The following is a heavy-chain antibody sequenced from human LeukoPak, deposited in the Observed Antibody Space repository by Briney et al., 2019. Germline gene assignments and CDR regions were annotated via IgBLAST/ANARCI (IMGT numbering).Heavy chain of an antibody. CDR3: ARGQRFHCGGDCYSFDY. V-gene: IGHV1-8*03. D-gene: IGHD2-21*01. CDR1: GYTFTGYY. CDR2: MNPNSGNT. Sequence: ASVKVSCKASGYTFTGYYMHWVRQATGQGLEWMGWMNPNSGNTGYAQKFQGRVTITRNTSISTAYMELSSLRSEDTAVYYCARGQRFHCGGDCYSFDYWGQGTLVTVSS. J-gene: IGHJ4*02.